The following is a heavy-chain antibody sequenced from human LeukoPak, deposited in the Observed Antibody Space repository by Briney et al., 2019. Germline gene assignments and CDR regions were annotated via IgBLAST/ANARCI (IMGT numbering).Heavy chain of an antibody. Sequence: GGSLRLSCAVSGFTFSSYSMNWVRQAPGKGLEWVSSISSSSSYIYYADSVKGRFTISRDNAKNSLYLQMNSLGAEDTAVYYCARVHYYDSSGPFDYWGQGTLVTVSS. J-gene: IGHJ4*02. CDR1: GFTFSSYS. D-gene: IGHD3-22*01. CDR2: ISSSSSYI. CDR3: ARVHYYDSSGPFDY. V-gene: IGHV3-21*01.